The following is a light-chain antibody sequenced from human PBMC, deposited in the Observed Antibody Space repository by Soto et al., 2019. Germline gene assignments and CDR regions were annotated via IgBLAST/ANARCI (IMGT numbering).Light chain of an antibody. J-gene: IGKJ1*01. V-gene: IGKV3-20*01. CDR1: RSVPNTY. CDR3: QQYYSFPWT. CDR2: GAS. Sequence: DIVLTQSPATLSLSPGERATLSCRASRSVPNTYLAWSQHKPGQAPRLLIFGASNRATGIPDRFSGSGSGTDFTLTISRLEPEDFATYYCQQYYSFPWTFGQGTKVEIK.